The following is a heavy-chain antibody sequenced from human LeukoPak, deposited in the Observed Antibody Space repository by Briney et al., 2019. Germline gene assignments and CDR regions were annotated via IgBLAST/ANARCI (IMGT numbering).Heavy chain of an antibody. Sequence: ASVKVFCKASGYTFAAHHIHWVRQAPGQGLEWMGWILPDGRDTKYSQKFQDSLTLTTDTSTNTAYMELSRLIPDDTAVYYCSGRYGPGPVWGQGTLISASP. CDR1: GYTFAAHH. V-gene: IGHV1-2*02. D-gene: IGHD3-10*01. CDR2: ILPDGRDT. J-gene: IGHJ4*02. CDR3: SGRYGPGPV.